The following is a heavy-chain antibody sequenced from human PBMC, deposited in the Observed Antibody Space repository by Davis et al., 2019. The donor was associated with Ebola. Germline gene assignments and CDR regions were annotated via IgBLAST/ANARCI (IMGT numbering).Heavy chain of an antibody. CDR1: AGSFSDYY. D-gene: IGHD3-10*01. V-gene: IGHV4-34*01. Sequence: SETLSLTCAVYAGSFSDYYWNWIRQPPGKGLEWIGEISHSGSTNYNPSLKSRVTISVDTSKNQFSLKLSPVTAADTAVYYCARHGRITMVRGVISSYYYGMDVWGQGTTVTVSS. CDR2: ISHSGST. J-gene: IGHJ6*02. CDR3: ARHGRITMVRGVISSYYYGMDV.